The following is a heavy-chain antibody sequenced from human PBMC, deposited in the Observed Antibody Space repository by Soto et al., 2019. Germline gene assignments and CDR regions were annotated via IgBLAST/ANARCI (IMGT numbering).Heavy chain of an antibody. J-gene: IGHJ4*02. D-gene: IGHD7-27*01. Sequence: GGSLRLSCAASGFTFSSYWMNWVRQAPGKGLEWVANIKEDGNEKYYVDSVKGRFTIARDNAKNLLYLQMNSLRAEDTAVYYCAREKWGTPRTIDYWGQGTLVTVSS. CDR3: AREKWGTPRTIDY. CDR2: IKEDGNEK. CDR1: GFTFSSYW. V-gene: IGHV3-7*01.